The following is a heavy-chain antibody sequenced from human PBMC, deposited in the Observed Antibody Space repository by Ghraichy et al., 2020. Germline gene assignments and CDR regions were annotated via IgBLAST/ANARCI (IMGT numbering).Heavy chain of an antibody. D-gene: IGHD6-13*01. Sequence: SQTLSLTCAVYGGSFSGYYWSWIRQPPGKGLEWIGEINHSGSTNYNPSIKSRVTISVDTSKNQFSLKLSSVTAADTAVYYCARRGGPHSSSWYGARGYYGMDVWGQGTTVTVSS. V-gene: IGHV4-34*01. CDR2: INHSGST. J-gene: IGHJ6*02. CDR1: GGSFSGYY. CDR3: ARRGGPHSSSWYGARGYYGMDV.